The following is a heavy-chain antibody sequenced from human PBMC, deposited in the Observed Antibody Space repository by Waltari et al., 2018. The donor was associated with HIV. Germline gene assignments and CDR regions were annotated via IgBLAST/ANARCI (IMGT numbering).Heavy chain of an antibody. CDR2: ISSSSSTI. CDR1: GFPFSSYS. Sequence: EVQLVESGGGLVQPGGSLRLSWAASGFPFSSYSMNWVRQAPGKGLEWVSYISSSSSTIYYADSVKGRFTISRDNAKNSLYLQMNSLRAEDTAVYYCARDDYGMDVWGQGTMVTVSS. CDR3: ARDDYGMDV. V-gene: IGHV3-48*04. J-gene: IGHJ6*02.